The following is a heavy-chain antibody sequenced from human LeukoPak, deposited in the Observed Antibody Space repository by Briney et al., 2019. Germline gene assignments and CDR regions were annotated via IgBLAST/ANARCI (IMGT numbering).Heavy chain of an antibody. D-gene: IGHD3-16*01. V-gene: IGHV3-23*01. CDR2: ISHSGGNT. Sequence: PGGSLRLSCAVSGLTFSNSDMSWVRQAPGKGLDWVSAISHSGGNTYYADSVEGRFTISRDNSKNTLYLQMNSLRAEDTAVYYCAKGQRGGSYFDNWGQGTPVTVSS. CDR3: AKGQRGGSYFDN. CDR1: GLTFSNSD. J-gene: IGHJ4*02.